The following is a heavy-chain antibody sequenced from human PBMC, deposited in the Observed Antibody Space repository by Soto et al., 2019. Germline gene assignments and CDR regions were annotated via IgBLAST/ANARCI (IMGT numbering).Heavy chain of an antibody. CDR1: GFTFSGYW. CDR3: THCSGESCHGGYFGMDV. V-gene: IGHV3-74*01. D-gene: IGHD2-15*01. Sequence: EAQVVESGGGVVQPGGPLRLSCAGSGFTFSGYWMHWVRQSPGKGLVWVSRINSDGTTTAYADSVKGRFTISRDNSKNTLYLQMSSLRAEDTAVYYCTHCSGESCHGGYFGMDVWGQGTTVTVSS. CDR2: INSDGTTT. J-gene: IGHJ6*02.